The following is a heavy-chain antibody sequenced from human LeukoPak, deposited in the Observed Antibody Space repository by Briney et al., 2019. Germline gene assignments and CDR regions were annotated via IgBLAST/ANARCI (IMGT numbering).Heavy chain of an antibody. CDR3: ARHDYDYVWGSYRHIDY. CDR1: GFTVSSNY. Sequence: PGGSLRLSCAASGFTVSSNYMSWVRQAPGKGLEWVSVIYSGGSTYYADSVKGRFTISRDNSKNTLYLQMNSLRAEDTAVYYCARHDYDYVWGSYRHIDYWGQGTLVTVSS. V-gene: IGHV3-66*04. J-gene: IGHJ4*02. D-gene: IGHD3-16*02. CDR2: IYSGGST.